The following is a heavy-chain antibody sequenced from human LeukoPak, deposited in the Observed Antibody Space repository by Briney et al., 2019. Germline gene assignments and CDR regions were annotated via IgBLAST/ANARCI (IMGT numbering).Heavy chain of an antibody. J-gene: IGHJ6*02. CDR2: ISSSSSYI. V-gene: IGHV3-21*01. Sequence: GGSLRLSCAASGFTFSSYSMNWVRQAPGKGLEWVSSISSSSSYIYYADSVKGRFTISRDNAKNSLYLQMNSLRAEDTAVYYCAGFGGFLIAAAGNNYYYYYGMDVWGQGTTVTVSS. CDR3: AGFGGFLIAAAGNNYYYYYGMDV. CDR1: GFTFSSYS. D-gene: IGHD6-13*01.